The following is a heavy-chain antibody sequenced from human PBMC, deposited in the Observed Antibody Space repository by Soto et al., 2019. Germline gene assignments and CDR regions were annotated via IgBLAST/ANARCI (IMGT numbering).Heavy chain of an antibody. CDR1: GFTFRNYD. Sequence: EVQLVESGGGLVHPGGSLRLSCEASGFTFRNYDMHWVRQGTGKGLEWVSGISAAGDPDYADSVEGRFTISRENAQNSFFLQMNSLRVGDTAVYYCARTDRDFYGLDVWGQGPTVIVSS. J-gene: IGHJ6*02. V-gene: IGHV3-13*05. CDR3: ARTDRDFYGLDV. CDR2: ISAAGDP.